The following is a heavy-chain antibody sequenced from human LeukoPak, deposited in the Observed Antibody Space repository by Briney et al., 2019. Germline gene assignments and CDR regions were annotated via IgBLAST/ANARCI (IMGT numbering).Heavy chain of an antibody. J-gene: IGHJ4*02. CDR1: GFNFSNYW. Sequence: GGSLRLSCVVSGFNFSNYWMNWVRQAPGKGLEWVANIKHDGSEKYYVDSVKGRFSISRDNAKKSLYLQMNSLRAEDTAVYYCARALSHCLDYWGQGTLGTVSS. D-gene: IGHD3-16*01. CDR3: ARALSHCLDY. CDR2: IKHDGSEK. V-gene: IGHV3-7*01.